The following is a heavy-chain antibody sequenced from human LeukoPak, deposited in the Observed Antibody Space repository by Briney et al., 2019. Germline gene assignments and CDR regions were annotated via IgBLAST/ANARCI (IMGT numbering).Heavy chain of an antibody. Sequence: GGSLRLSCAASGFTFSSYGMHWVRQAPGKGLEWVAVISYDGSNKYYADSVKGRFTISRDNSKNTLYLQMNSLRAEDTAVYYCARSSSGWFHFDYWGQGTLFTVSS. CDR2: ISYDGSNK. V-gene: IGHV3-30*03. D-gene: IGHD6-19*01. CDR1: GFTFSSYG. CDR3: ARSSSGWFHFDY. J-gene: IGHJ4*02.